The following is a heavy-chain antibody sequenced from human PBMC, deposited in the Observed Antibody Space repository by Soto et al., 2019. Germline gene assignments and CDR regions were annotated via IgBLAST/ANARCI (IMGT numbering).Heavy chain of an antibody. V-gene: IGHV3-23*01. CDR1: GFIFTNYA. CDR2: ISGSGFST. J-gene: IGHJ3*01. D-gene: IGHD2-21*01. CDR3: AKGDTIMVEGEEDFDV. Sequence: EVQLLESGGGLVQPGGSLRLSCVGSGFIFTNYAMTWVRQAPGKGLEWVSSISGSGFSTYYADSVKGRLTISRDNSKESLDVEITTMRAADTAVYYCAKGDTIMVEGEEDFDVRGQGTMVCVSS.